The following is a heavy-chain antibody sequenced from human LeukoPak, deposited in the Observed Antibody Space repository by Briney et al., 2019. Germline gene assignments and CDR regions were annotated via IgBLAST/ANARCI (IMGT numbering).Heavy chain of an antibody. CDR3: ARMYGVFDY. CDR2: IYYTGTT. Sequence: SETLSLTCAVYGGSFSGYYWGWIRQPPGKGLEWIGNIYYTGTTLYNPSLKDRVTVSADTSKSQFSLELTSVTAADTALYYCARMYGVFDYWGQGILVTVSS. CDR1: GGSFSGYY. D-gene: IGHD2-8*01. V-gene: IGHV4-34*01. J-gene: IGHJ4*02.